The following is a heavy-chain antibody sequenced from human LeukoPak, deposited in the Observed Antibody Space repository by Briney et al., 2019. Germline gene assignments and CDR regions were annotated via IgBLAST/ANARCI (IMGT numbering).Heavy chain of an antibody. CDR2: IYYSGST. V-gene: IGHV4-30-4*01. CDR1: GGSINSGDYY. Sequence: PSQTLSLTCTVSGGSINSGDYYWSWIRQPPGKGLERIEYIYYSGSTYYNPSLKSRVTISVDTSKNQFSLKLSSVTAADTAVYYCARDSWSEYCSSTSCSEDNWFDPWGHGPLVTVSS. CDR3: ARDSWSEYCSSTSCSEDNWFDP. D-gene: IGHD2-2*01. J-gene: IGHJ5*02.